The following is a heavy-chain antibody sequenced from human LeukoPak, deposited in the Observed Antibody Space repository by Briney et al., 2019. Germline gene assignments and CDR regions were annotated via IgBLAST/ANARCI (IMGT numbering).Heavy chain of an antibody. CDR3: ARGGHSSFDY. Sequence: HAGGSQGLSCAASGFTFSNFWLDWVRQSPGNGLEWVSRITSDGSNINYADSVQGRFTISRDNAKNTLYLQMNSLRAEDTAVYYCARGGHSSFDYWGQGALVTVSS. D-gene: IGHD3-16*01. J-gene: IGHJ4*02. CDR2: ITSDGSNI. CDR1: GFTFSNFW. V-gene: IGHV3-74*01.